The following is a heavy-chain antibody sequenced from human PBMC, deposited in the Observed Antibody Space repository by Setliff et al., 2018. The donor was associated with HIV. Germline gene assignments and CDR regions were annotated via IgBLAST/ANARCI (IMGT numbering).Heavy chain of an antibody. CDR1: GGAFSGYY. Sequence: SETLSLTCAVYGGAFSGYYWAWIRQPPGKGLEWIANIYPSGSIWPSGTSNYNPSLKGRVTISLDMSQNQFSLKVNSVTAADTAIYYCARGGPAVAYAVDVWGQGTTVTVS. CDR3: ARGGPAVAYAVDV. D-gene: IGHD5-12*01. J-gene: IGHJ6*02. V-gene: IGHV4-34*01. CDR2: IYPSGSIWPSGTS.